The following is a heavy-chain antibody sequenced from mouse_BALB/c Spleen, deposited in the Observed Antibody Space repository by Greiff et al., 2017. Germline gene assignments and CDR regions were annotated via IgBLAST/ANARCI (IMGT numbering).Heavy chain of an antibody. CDR2: ISSGSSTI. D-gene: IGHD2-1*01. CDR3: AYGNYYFDY. CDR1: GFTFSSFG. Sequence: EVMLVESGGGLVQPGGSRKLSCAASGFTFSSFGMHWVRQAPEKGLEWVAYISSGSSTIYYADTVKGRFTISRDNPKNTLFLQMTSLRSEDTAMYYGAYGNYYFDYWGQGTTLTVSS. J-gene: IGHJ2*01. V-gene: IGHV5-17*02.